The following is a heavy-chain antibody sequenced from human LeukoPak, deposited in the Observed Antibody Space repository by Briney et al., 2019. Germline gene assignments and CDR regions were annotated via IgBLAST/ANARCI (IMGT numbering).Heavy chain of an antibody. J-gene: IGHJ3*02. CDR1: GGSISSYY. CDR2: IYYSGST. CDR3: ASSGYYVYAFDI. V-gene: IGHV4-59*01. Sequence: SETLSLTCTVSGGSISSYYWSWIRQPPGKGLEWIGYIYYSGSTNYNPSLKSRVTISVDTSRNQFSLKLSSVTAADTAVYYCASSGYYVYAFDIWGQGTMVTVSS. D-gene: IGHD3-22*01.